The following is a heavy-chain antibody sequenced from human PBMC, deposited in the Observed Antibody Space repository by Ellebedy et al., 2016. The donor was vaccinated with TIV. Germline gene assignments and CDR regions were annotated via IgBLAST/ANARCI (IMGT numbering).Heavy chain of an antibody. V-gene: IGHV3-7*01. D-gene: IGHD7-27*01. CDR1: GFTFSNYW. Sequence: GESLKISCAASGFTFSNYWMSWVRQAPGKGLEWVASIKQDGSEKDYVDSVKGRFTISRDNAKNSLYLQMNSLRAEDTAVDYCAINGDHRFDYWGQGTLVTVSS. CDR3: AINGDHRFDY. CDR2: IKQDGSEK. J-gene: IGHJ4*02.